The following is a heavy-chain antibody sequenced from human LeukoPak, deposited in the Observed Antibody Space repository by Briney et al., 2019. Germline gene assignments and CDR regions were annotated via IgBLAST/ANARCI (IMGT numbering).Heavy chain of an antibody. D-gene: IGHD2-2*01. V-gene: IGHV1-8*02. CDR3: ARGRGSTSGYGMDV. CDR1: GGTFSSYA. Sequence: ASVKVSCKASGGTFSSYAISWVRQAPGQGLEWMGWNNPNSDNTDYAQKFQGRVTMTRNTSISTAYMELSSLRSEDTAVYYCARGRGSTSGYGMDVWGQGTTVTVSS. J-gene: IGHJ6*02. CDR2: NNPNSDNT.